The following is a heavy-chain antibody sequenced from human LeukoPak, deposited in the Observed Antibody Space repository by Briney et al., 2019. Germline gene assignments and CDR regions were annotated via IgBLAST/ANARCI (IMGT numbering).Heavy chain of an antibody. CDR3: ARGHRGDIRFLEWLLLLDAFDI. J-gene: IGHJ3*02. CDR2: MNPNSGNT. CDR1: GYTFTSYD. D-gene: IGHD3-3*01. Sequence: ASVKVSCKASGYTFTSYDINWVRQATGQGLEWMGWMNPNSGNTGYAQKFQGRVTMTRNTSISTAYMELSSLRSEDTAVYYCARGHRGDIRFLEWLLLLDAFDIWGQGTMVTVSS. V-gene: IGHV1-8*01.